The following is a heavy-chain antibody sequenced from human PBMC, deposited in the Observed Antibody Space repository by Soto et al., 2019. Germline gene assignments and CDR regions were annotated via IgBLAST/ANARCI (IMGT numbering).Heavy chain of an antibody. V-gene: IGHV4-34*01. Sequence: SSETLSLTCAVYGGSFSGYYWSWIRQPPGKGLEWIGEINHSGSTNYNPSLKSRVTISVDTSKNQFSLKLSSVTAADTAVYYCARGGGIAAAGTPYYYYYGMDVWGQGTTVTVSS. CDR3: ARGGGIAAAGTPYYYYYGMDV. CDR1: GGSFSGYY. D-gene: IGHD6-13*01. CDR2: INHSGST. J-gene: IGHJ6*02.